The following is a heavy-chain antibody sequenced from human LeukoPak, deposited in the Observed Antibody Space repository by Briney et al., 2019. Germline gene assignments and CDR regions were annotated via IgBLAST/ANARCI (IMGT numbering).Heavy chain of an antibody. CDR2: ISSSSSYI. D-gene: IGHD5-12*01. V-gene: IGHV3-21*01. J-gene: IGHJ4*02. CDR1: GFTFSSYS. Sequence: GGSLRLSCAASGFTFSSYSMNWVRQAPGKGLEWGSSISSSSSYIYYADSVKGRFTISRDNAKNSLYLQMNSLRAEDTAVYYCARDGIYSRGFDYWGQGTLVTVSS. CDR3: ARDGIYSRGFDY.